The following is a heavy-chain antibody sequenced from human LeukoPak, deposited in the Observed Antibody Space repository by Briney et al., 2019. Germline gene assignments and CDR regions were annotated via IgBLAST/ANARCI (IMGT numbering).Heavy chain of an antibody. CDR2: ISGSGGST. CDR1: GFTLSSYA. V-gene: IGHV3-23*01. J-gene: IGHJ4*02. CDR3: AKRYDSSGYSFVY. D-gene: IGHD3-22*01. Sequence: GGSLRLSCAASGFTLSSYAMNWIRQAPGKGLEWVSAISGSGGSTYYADSVKGRFTISRDNSKNTLYLQMNSLRAEDTAVYYCAKRYDSSGYSFVYWGQGTLVTVSS.